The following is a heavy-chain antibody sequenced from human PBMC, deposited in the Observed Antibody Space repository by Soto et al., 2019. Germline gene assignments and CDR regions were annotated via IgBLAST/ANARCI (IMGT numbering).Heavy chain of an antibody. CDR3: ARVFSSAWCEGFDI. D-gene: IGHD6-19*01. CDR2: IIPIFGST. J-gene: IGHJ3*02. CDR1: GGTFSSSP. V-gene: IGHV1-69*18. Sequence: QVQLVQSGAEVKKPGSSVKVSCKASGGTFSSSPFSWVRQAPGQGLAWMGTIIPIFGSTNYAPRFQGRITISAAESTGTVCMELTSLRSDDTAVYYCARVFSSAWCEGFDIWGQGTLVTVSS.